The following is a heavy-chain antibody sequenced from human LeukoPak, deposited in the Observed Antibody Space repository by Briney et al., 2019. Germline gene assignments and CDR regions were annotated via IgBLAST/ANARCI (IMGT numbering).Heavy chain of an antibody. Sequence: GGSLRLSCAASGFTFSSYAMHWLRQAPGKGLEGVAVISYDGSNKYYADSVKGRFTISRDNSKNTLYLQMNSLRAEDTAVYYCARGPRQATITIYYYYYYGMDVWGQGTTVTVSS. CDR2: ISYDGSNK. D-gene: IGHD5-12*01. V-gene: IGHV3-30-3*01. CDR1: GFTFSSYA. J-gene: IGHJ6*02. CDR3: ARGPRQATITIYYYYYYGMDV.